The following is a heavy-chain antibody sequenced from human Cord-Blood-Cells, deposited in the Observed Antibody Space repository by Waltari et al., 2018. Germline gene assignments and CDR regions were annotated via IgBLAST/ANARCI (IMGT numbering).Heavy chain of an antibody. CDR1: GYSFTSYW. D-gene: IGHD3-3*01. V-gene: IGHV5-51*01. Sequence: EVQLVQSGAEVKKPGESLKISCKGSGYSFTSYWHGWVRQLPGKSLEWMGIIYPGDSDTRYSPSFQGQVTISADKSISTAYLQWSSLKASDTAMYYCARLLPSYYDFWSGYSAFDYWGQGTLVTVSS. CDR3: ARLLPSYYDFWSGYSAFDY. CDR2: IYPGDSDT. J-gene: IGHJ4*02.